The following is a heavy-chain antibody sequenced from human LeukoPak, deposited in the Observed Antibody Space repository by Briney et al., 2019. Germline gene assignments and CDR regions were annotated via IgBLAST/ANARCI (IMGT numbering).Heavy chain of an antibody. J-gene: IGHJ4*02. V-gene: IGHV3-21*04. CDR1: GFTFSSYS. CDR2: ISSSSSYI. D-gene: IGHD3-22*01. Sequence: GGSLRLSCAASGFTFSSYSMNWVRQAPGKGLEWVSSISSSSSYIYYADSVKGRFTISRDNSKNTLYLQMNSLRAEDTAVYYCAKLVIVVVPTGNYWGQGTLVTVSS. CDR3: AKLVIVVVPTGNY.